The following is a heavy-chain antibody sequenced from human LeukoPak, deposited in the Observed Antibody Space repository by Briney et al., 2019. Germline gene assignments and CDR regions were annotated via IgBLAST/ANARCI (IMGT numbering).Heavy chain of an antibody. CDR2: MNPNSGNT. CDR1: GYTFTSYD. V-gene: IGHV1-8*01. D-gene: IGHD3-10*01. J-gene: IGHJ6*03. CDR3: ARGREEITMVRGVMDDYYYMDV. Sequence: ASVKVSCKASGYTFTSYDINWVRQATGQGLEWMGWMNPNSGNTGYAQKFQGRVTMTRNTSISTAYMELSSLRSEDTAVYYCARGREEITMVRGVMDDYYYMDVWGKGTTVTVSS.